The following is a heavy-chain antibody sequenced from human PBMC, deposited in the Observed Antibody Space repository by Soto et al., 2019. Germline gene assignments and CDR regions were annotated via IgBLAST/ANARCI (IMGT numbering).Heavy chain of an antibody. CDR2: INPNSGDT. V-gene: IGHV1-2*02. D-gene: IGHD2-15*01. Sequence: ASVKVSCKASGGTFSTHAIIWVRQAPGQGLEWMGWINPNSGDTVYAQRTQGRVTLTRDTSISTAYMDLSRLTSDDTAVYFCARSRVSGSLRYNYGMDIWGQGTTVTVSS. J-gene: IGHJ6*02. CDR3: ARSRVSGSLRYNYGMDI. CDR1: GGTFSTHA.